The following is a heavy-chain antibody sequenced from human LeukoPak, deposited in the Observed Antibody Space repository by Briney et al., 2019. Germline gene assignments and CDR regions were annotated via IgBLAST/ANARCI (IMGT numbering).Heavy chain of an antibody. V-gene: IGHV3-33*01. D-gene: IGHD1-26*01. J-gene: IGHJ4*02. Sequence: GGSLRLSCAASGFTFSTYGMHWVRQAPGKGLEWVAFIWYDGSNKYYADSVKGRFTISRDNSKNTLYLQMNSLRAEDTAVYYCARSDGTVGSTYFDYWGQGTLVTVSS. CDR1: GFTFSTYG. CDR3: ARSDGTVGSTYFDY. CDR2: IWYDGSNK.